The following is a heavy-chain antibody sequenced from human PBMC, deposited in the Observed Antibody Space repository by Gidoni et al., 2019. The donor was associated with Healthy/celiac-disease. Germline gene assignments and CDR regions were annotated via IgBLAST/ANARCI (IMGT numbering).Heavy chain of an antibody. V-gene: IGHV3-33*01. J-gene: IGHJ6*02. CDR1: GFTFSSYG. Sequence: QVQLVESGGGVVQPGRSLRLSCAASGFTFSSYGMHWVRQAPGKGLEWVAVIWYDGSNKYYADSVKGRFTISRDNSKNTLYLQMNSLRAEDTAVYYCARDEIAAFWHGMDVWGQGTTVTVSS. CDR2: IWYDGSNK. CDR3: ARDEIAAFWHGMDV. D-gene: IGHD6-6*01.